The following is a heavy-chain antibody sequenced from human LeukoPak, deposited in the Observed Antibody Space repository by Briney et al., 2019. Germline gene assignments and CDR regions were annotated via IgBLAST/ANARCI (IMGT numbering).Heavy chain of an antibody. V-gene: IGHV3-23*01. Sequence: GGSLRLSCAASGFTFSSYAMSWVRQAPGKGLEWVSAISGSGGSTYYADSVKGRFTISRDNSKNTLYLQMNSLRAEDTAVYYCAKDLNERRRWELGSFDYWGQGTLVTVSS. CDR2: ISGSGGST. D-gene: IGHD1-26*01. CDR1: GFTFSSYA. J-gene: IGHJ4*02. CDR3: AKDLNERRRWELGSFDY.